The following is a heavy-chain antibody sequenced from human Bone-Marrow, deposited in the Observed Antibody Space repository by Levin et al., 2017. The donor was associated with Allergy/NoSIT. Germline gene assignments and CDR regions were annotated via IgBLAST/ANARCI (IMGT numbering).Heavy chain of an antibody. CDR2: ISNSGGST. Sequence: GESLKISCAASGFTFNRYSMTWVRQAPGKGLEWVSLISNSGGSTFYADSVKGRFTISRDNSKDILYLQMNSLRAEDTALYYCAKPDDFWSGLSPKSVYMDVWGKGTTVTVSS. D-gene: IGHD3-3*01. CDR1: GFTFNRYS. CDR3: AKPDDFWSGLSPKSVYMDV. J-gene: IGHJ6*03. V-gene: IGHV3-23*01.